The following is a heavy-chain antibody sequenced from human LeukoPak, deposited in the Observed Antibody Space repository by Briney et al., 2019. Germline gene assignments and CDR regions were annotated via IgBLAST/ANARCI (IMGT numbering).Heavy chain of an antibody. V-gene: IGHV3-23*01. Sequence: HPGGSLRLSCAASGFTFSTYAMSWVRQAPGKGLEWVSMIAVSASNTYYADSVKGRFTISRDSSKNTLYLQMNSLTADDTAVYYCAKTSQFSFQHWGQGTLVTVSS. J-gene: IGHJ1*01. CDR1: GFTFSTYA. CDR2: IAVSASNT. D-gene: IGHD6-6*01. CDR3: AKTSQFSFQH.